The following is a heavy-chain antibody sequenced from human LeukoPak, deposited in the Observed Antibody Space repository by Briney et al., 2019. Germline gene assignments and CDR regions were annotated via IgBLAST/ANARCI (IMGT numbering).Heavy chain of an antibody. V-gene: IGHV3-23*01. CDR1: GFTFVNYA. J-gene: IGHJ4*02. CDR2: ISGSGSTT. CDR3: ASPEYSSGSYHPYYDY. Sequence: GGSLRLSCAASGFTFVNYAMSWVRQAPGKGLEWASAISGSGSTTDYADSVKGRFTISRDNSKNTLYLQMNSLRAEDTAIYYCASPEYSSGSYHPYYDYWGQGTLVTVSS. D-gene: IGHD6-19*01.